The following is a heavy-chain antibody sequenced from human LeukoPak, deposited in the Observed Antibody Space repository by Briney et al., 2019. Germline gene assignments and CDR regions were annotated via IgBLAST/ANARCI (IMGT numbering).Heavy chain of an antibody. CDR3: AKDVPAGYDSSGYCDY. J-gene: IGHJ4*02. CDR1: GFTFSSYA. CDR2: ISGSGGST. Sequence: GGSLRLSCAASGFTFSSYAMSWVRQAPGKGLEWVSAISGSGGSTYYADSVKGRFTISRDNSKNTLYLQMNSLRAEDTAVYYCAKDVPAGYDSSGYCDYWGQGTLVTVSS. D-gene: IGHD3-22*01. V-gene: IGHV3-23*01.